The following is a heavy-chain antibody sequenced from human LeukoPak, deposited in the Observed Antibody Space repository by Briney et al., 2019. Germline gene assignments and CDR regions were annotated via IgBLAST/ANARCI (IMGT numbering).Heavy chain of an antibody. CDR1: GGSISTNSYY. CDR3: ARHPGVGAFPYYFDY. V-gene: IGHV4-39*01. D-gene: IGHD1-26*01. Sequence: PSETLSLTCTVSGGSISTNSYYWGWIRQPPGKGLEWIGSIYYSGSTYYNPSLKSRVTISVDTSKNQFSLKLSSVTAADTAVYYCARHPGVGAFPYYFDYWGQGTLVTVSS. CDR2: IYYSGST. J-gene: IGHJ4*02.